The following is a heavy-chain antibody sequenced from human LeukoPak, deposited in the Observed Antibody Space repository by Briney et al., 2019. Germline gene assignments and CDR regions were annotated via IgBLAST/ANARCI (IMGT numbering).Heavy chain of an antibody. J-gene: IGHJ4*02. Sequence: SETLSLTCTVSGGSVSSSSYYWGWLRQPPGRGLEWIGSINYTGNTYYNPCLKSRLIMSVDTSKNQFSLNLSSVTAADTAVYYCARRSNYNGSGSYEFDYWGQGALVTVSS. CDR2: INYTGNT. CDR1: GGSVSSSSYY. CDR3: ARRSNYNGSGSYEFDY. V-gene: IGHV4-39*01. D-gene: IGHD3-10*01.